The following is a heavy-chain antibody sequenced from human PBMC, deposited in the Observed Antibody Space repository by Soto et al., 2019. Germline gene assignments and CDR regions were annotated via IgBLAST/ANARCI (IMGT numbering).Heavy chain of an antibody. Sequence: GSLRLSCAASGFTFSSYAMSWVRQAPGKGLEWVSAISGSGGSTYYADSVKGRFTISRDNSKNTLYLQMNSLRAEDTAVYYCAKGGYSSSWYRWFDPWGQGTLVTVSS. J-gene: IGHJ5*02. CDR1: GFTFSSYA. CDR3: AKGGYSSSWYRWFDP. D-gene: IGHD6-13*01. CDR2: ISGSGGST. V-gene: IGHV3-23*01.